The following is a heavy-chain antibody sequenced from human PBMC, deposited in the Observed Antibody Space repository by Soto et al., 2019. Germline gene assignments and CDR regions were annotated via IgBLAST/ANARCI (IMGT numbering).Heavy chain of an antibody. Sequence: GGSLRLSCSASGFTVSSNYMSWVRQAPGKGLEWVSVIYSDGSTYYADSVKGRFTISRDSSKNTLDLQMNSLRAEETAVYNCARVLRESSYFYMDVWGKGTTVTVSS. CDR2: IYSDGST. V-gene: IGHV3-66*01. CDR3: ARVLRESSYFYMDV. CDR1: GFTVSSNY. J-gene: IGHJ6*03. D-gene: IGHD3-16*01.